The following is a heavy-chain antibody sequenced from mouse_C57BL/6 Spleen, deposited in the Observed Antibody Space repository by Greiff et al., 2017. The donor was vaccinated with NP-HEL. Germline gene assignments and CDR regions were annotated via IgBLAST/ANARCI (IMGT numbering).Heavy chain of an antibody. CDR2: ISSGSSTI. CDR1: GFTFSDYG. Sequence: EVNVVESGGGLVKPGGSLKLSCAASGFTFSDYGMHWVRQAPEKGLEWVAYISSGSSTIYYADTVKGRFTISRDNAKNTLFLQMTSLRSEDTAMYYCAREGGQLRPSYYFDYWGQGTTLTVSS. D-gene: IGHD3-2*02. CDR3: AREGGQLRPSYYFDY. V-gene: IGHV5-17*01. J-gene: IGHJ2*01.